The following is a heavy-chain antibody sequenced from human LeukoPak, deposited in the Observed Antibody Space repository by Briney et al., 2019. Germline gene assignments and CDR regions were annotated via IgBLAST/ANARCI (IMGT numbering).Heavy chain of an antibody. V-gene: IGHV4-4*09. Sequence: PSETLSLTCTVSGGSISSYYWSWIRQPPGKGLEWIGYIYTSGSTNYNPSLKSRVTISVDTSKNQFSLKLSSVTAADTAVYYCARLRQGISAHPCDFWSGYYYMDVWGKGTTVTVSS. D-gene: IGHD3-3*01. CDR1: GGSISSYY. J-gene: IGHJ6*03. CDR3: ARLRQGISAHPCDFWSGYYYMDV. CDR2: IYTSGST.